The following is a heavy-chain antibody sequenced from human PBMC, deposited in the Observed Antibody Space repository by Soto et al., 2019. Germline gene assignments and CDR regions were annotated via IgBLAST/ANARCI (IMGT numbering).Heavy chain of an antibody. D-gene: IGHD3-3*01. CDR3: ARGGWRVIDN. Sequence: SETLSLTCTVSGGSINNDYWSCIRQPPGKGLEWIENIDYSGSTNYNPSLKSRVAISVHTSKKQFSLKLSSVTAADTAVYYCARGGWRVIDNWGQGTLVTVSS. CDR1: GGSINNDY. CDR2: IDYSGST. V-gene: IGHV4-59*08. J-gene: IGHJ4*02.